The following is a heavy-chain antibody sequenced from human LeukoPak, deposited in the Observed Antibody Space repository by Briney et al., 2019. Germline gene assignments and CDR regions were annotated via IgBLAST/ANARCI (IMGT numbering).Heavy chain of an antibody. CDR2: INHRGST. Sequence: SETLSLTCAVYGGSFSDYYWAWFRQPPGKGPEWIAAINHRGSTDYNPSLKSRVTILVDTSKKQFSLKLSSVTAADTPVYYCSREEKVGELLADFWGQGTLVTVSS. CDR3: SREEKVGELLADF. D-gene: IGHD3-10*01. J-gene: IGHJ4*02. CDR1: GGSFSDYY. V-gene: IGHV4-34*01.